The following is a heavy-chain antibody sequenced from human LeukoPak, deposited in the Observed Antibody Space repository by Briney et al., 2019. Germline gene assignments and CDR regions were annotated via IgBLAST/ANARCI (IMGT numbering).Heavy chain of an antibody. J-gene: IGHJ4*02. CDR2: IYYTGNT. V-gene: IGHV4-39*01. D-gene: IGHD4-11*01. CDR1: GGSISSNSYY. Sequence: PSETLSLTCTVSGGSISSNSYYWGWIRQPPGKGLEWIANIYYTGNTYYNPSLKSRVTISVDTSKNQFSLKLSSVTAADTAVYYCARLIRRYSNYEYGYWGQGTLVTVSS. CDR3: ARLIRRYSNYEYGY.